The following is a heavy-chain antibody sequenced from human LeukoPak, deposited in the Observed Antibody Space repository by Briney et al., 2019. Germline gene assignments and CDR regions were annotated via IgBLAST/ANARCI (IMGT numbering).Heavy chain of an antibody. CDR3: AIQSL. Sequence: GGSLRLSCTGSGFIFGDWAMSWFRQAPGKGLEWVSFIRPRVYNGTTEYAASVRGRFIVSRDDATGIAYLQMNSLKTEDTAVYYCAIQSLWGQGTLVTVSS. CDR1: GFIFGDWA. CDR2: IRPRVYNGTT. J-gene: IGHJ4*02. V-gene: IGHV3-49*03.